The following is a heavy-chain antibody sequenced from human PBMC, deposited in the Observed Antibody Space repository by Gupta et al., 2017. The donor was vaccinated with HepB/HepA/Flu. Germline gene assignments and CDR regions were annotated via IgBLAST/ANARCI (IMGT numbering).Heavy chain of an antibody. D-gene: IGHD6-13*01. V-gene: IGHV3-43*02. J-gene: IGHJ4*02. CDR2: ISGDGGST. CDR1: YYT. CDR3: AKSGSSWSLFDY. Sequence: YYTVHWVRQAPGKGLEWVSLISGDGGSTYYADSVKGRFTISRDNSKNSLYLQMNSLRTEDTALYYCAKSGSSWSLFDYWGQGTLVTVSS.